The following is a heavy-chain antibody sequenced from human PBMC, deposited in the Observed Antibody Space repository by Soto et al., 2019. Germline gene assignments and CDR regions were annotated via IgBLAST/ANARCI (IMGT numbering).Heavy chain of an antibody. CDR3: VRVPDY. CDR1: GGSISSGGYS. Sequence: SETLSLTCAVSGGSISSGGYSWGWIRQPPGKGLEWIGYIYHSGSTYYNPSLKSRVTISIDRSKNQFSLKLSSVTAADTAVYYCVRVPDYWGEGTQVTVSS. CDR2: IYHSGST. V-gene: IGHV4-30-2*01. J-gene: IGHJ4*02. D-gene: IGHD3-10*01.